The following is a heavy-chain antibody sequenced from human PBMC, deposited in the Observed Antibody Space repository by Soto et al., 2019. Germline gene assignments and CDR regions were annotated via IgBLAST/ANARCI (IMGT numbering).Heavy chain of an antibody. V-gene: IGHV3-30-3*01. CDR2: ISYDGSNK. CDR1: GFTFSSYA. D-gene: IGHD2-2*01. CDR3: ARDPSDCSSTSCLLSCFDP. Sequence: QVQLVESGGGVVQPGRSLRLSCAASGFTFSSYAMHWVRQAPGKGLEWVAVISYDGSNKYYAGSVKGRFTISRDNSKNTLYLQMNSLRAEDTAVYYCARDPSDCSSTSCLLSCFDPWGQGTLVTVSS. J-gene: IGHJ5*02.